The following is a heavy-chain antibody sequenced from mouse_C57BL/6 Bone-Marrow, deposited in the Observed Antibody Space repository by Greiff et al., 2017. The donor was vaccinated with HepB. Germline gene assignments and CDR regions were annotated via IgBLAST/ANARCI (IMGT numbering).Heavy chain of an antibody. D-gene: IGHD1-1*01. CDR2: IYPGSGNT. J-gene: IGHJ3*01. V-gene: IGHV1-76*01. CDR1: GYTFTDYY. Sequence: QVQLQQSGPELVRPGASVKLSCKASGYTFTDYYINWVKQRPGQGLEWIARIYPGSGNTYYNEKFKGKATLTAEKSSSTAYMQLSSLTSEDSAVYFCARGDGTFWFAYWGQGTLVTVSA. CDR3: ARGDGTFWFAY.